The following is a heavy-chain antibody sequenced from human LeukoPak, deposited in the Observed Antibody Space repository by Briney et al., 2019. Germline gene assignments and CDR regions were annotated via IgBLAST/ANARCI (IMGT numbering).Heavy chain of an antibody. V-gene: IGHV3-30*04. J-gene: IGHJ5*02. CDR2: ISYDGSNK. CDR1: GFTFSSYA. D-gene: IGHD5-18*01. CDR3: ARDGYSYGLLWWFDP. Sequence: PGGSLRLSCAASGFTFSSYAMHWVRQAPGKGLEWVAVISYDGSNKYYADSVKGRFTISRDNSKNTLYLQMNSLRAEDTAAYYCARDGYSYGLLWWFDPWGQGTLVTVSS.